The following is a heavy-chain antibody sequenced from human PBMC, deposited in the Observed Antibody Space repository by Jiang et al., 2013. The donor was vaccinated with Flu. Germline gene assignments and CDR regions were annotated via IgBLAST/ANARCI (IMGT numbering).Heavy chain of an antibody. V-gene: IGHV3-30*02. D-gene: IGHD2-15*01. CDR1: GFSFSYYR. Sequence: ESGEAWSXPGGSLRLSCAASGFSFSYYRMFWSARLQAGTGMGGFYMARWNQSKYAESVRGRFTISRDNSKNTLYLDMNSLRPDDTAIYFCATLRGSAFDTYLMDSWGQGALVSVSS. CDR2: MARWNQS. CDR3: ATLRGSAFDTYLMDS. J-gene: IGHJ5*01.